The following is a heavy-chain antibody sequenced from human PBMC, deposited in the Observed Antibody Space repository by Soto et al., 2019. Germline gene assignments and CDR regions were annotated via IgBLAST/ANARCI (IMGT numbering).Heavy chain of an antibody. D-gene: IGHD3-22*01. CDR3: ARPTYYYDSSGPPAY. CDR2: IDDGSGT. Sequence: GGSLRLSCAASKVTLSNHWMHWVRQAPGKGLMWVSRIDDGSGTSYADSVKGRFTVSRDNAKNSLYLQMNSLRAEDTAVYYCARPTYYYDSSGPPAYWGQGTLVTVSS. J-gene: IGHJ4*02. V-gene: IGHV3-74*01. CDR1: KVTLSNHW.